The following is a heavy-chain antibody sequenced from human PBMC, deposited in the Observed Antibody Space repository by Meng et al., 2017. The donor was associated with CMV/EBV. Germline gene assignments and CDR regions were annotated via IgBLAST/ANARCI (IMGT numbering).Heavy chain of an antibody. CDR3: AKDVRGRMSFYGVDV. D-gene: IGHD3-10*01. V-gene: IGHV3-43*01. CDR2: ITSNGGST. Sequence: GGSLRLSCAASGFNFDLYTMHWIRQVPGKGLEWVSLITSNGGSTNYADSVKGRFTISRDNSKTSLYLQANSLRSEDTAVYYCAKDVRGRMSFYGVDVWGQGTTVTVSS. CDR1: GFNFDLYT. J-gene: IGHJ6*02.